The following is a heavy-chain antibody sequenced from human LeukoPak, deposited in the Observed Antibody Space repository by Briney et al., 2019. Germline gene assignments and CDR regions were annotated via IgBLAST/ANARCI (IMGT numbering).Heavy chain of an antibody. J-gene: IGHJ4*02. CDR1: GFTFSSYG. CDR2: IRYDGSNK. D-gene: IGHD3-9*01. V-gene: IGHV3-30*02. Sequence: PGGSLRLSCAASGFTFSSYGMHWVRQAPGKGLEWVAFIRYDGSNKYYADSVKGRFTISRDNSKNTLYLQMNSLRAEDTAVYHCAKAGDILTGDFDYWGQGTLVTVSS. CDR3: AKAGDILTGDFDY.